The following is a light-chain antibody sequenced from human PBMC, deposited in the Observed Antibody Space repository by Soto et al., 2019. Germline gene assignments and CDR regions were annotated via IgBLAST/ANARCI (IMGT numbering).Light chain of an antibody. J-gene: IGKJ4*01. V-gene: IGKV1-12*01. CDR1: QDISSC. CDR2: SAT. CDR3: LQGDSFPLT. Sequence: DIQMTQSPSSVSASVGDSVTITCRASQDISSCLAWFQQQPGEAPRLLIYSATTLHSGVPSRFSGSGSGTDFTLTITSLQPEDFATSYCLQGDSFPLTFGGGTEVEIK.